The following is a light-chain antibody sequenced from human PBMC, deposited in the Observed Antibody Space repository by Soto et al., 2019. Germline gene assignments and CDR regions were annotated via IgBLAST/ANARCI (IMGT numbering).Light chain of an antibody. CDR3: QQAIHAPFT. J-gene: IGKJ2*01. Sequence: DIVMTQSPHSLAVSLGERATINCKSSQSVLRHNIYALSWYQHKPGQRPRLIIYWASTRESGVPDRFSGSGSGTDFTRTIRSVQAEDVAVDYFQQAIHAPFTFGQGTEREIK. V-gene: IGKV4-1*01. CDR1: QSVLRHNIYA. CDR2: WAS.